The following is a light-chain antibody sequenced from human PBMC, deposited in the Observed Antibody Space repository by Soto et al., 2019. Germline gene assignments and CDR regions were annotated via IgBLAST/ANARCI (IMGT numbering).Light chain of an antibody. Sequence: QSALTQPRSVSGSPGQSVTISCTGTSSDVGGYNYVSWYQQHPGKAPKLMIYDVSKRPSGVPDRFSGSKSGNTASLTISGLQDEDEAYYYCCSYAGSYTLVVFGGGTQLTVL. J-gene: IGLJ2*01. CDR3: CSYAGSYTLVV. CDR1: SSDVGGYNY. V-gene: IGLV2-11*01. CDR2: DVS.